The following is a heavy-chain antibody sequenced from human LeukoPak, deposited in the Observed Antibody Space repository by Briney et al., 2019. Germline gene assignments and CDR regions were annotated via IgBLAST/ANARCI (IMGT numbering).Heavy chain of an antibody. Sequence: SETLSLTCAVHGGSFSGYYWSWIRQPPGKGLEWIGEINHSGSTNYNPSLKSRVTISVDTSKNQFSLKLSSVTAADTAVYYCAKGRLLLWFGEPKENNWFDPWGQGTLVTVSS. CDR3: AKGRLLLWFGEPKENNWFDP. D-gene: IGHD3-10*01. CDR2: INHSGST. V-gene: IGHV4-34*01. J-gene: IGHJ5*02. CDR1: GGSFSGYY.